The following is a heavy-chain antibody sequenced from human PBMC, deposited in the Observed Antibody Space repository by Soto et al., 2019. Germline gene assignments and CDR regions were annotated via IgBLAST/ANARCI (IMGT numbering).Heavy chain of an antibody. V-gene: IGHV3-23*01. J-gene: IGHJ4*02. CDR2: ISGNGGKT. CDR3: AKVGGSGPFDY. D-gene: IGHD3-10*01. Sequence: PGGSLRFSCAASGFTFSSYAMNWVRQAPGKGLEWVSSISGNGGKTYYADSVKGRFTITRDNSKNTLSLQMNSLRAEDTAVYYCAKVGGSGPFDYWGQGTLVTVSS. CDR1: GFTFSSYA.